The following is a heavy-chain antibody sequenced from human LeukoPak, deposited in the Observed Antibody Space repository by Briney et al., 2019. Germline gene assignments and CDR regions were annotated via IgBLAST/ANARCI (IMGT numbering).Heavy chain of an antibody. J-gene: IGHJ5*02. CDR3: AREPYSNYVGWFDP. V-gene: IGHV4-59*01. D-gene: IGHD4-11*01. CDR1: GGSISSYY. Sequence: PSETLSLTCTVSGGSISSYYWSWIRQPPGKGLEWIGYIYYSGSTNYNPSLKSRVTISVDTSKNQFSLKLGSVTAADTAVYYCAREPYSNYVGWFDPWGQGTLVTVSS. CDR2: IYYSGST.